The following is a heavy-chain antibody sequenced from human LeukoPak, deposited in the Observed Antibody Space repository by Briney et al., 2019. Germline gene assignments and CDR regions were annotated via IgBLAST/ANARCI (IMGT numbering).Heavy chain of an antibody. Sequence: AGGSLRLSCAASGFTFSSYWMSWVRQAPGKGLEWVANIKQDGSEKDYVDSVKGRFTISRDNAKNSLYLQMNSLRAEDTAVYYCARAAIVATNWFDPWGQGTLVTVSS. CDR2: IKQDGSEK. V-gene: IGHV3-7*05. CDR3: ARAAIVATNWFDP. D-gene: IGHD5-12*01. J-gene: IGHJ5*02. CDR1: GFTFSSYW.